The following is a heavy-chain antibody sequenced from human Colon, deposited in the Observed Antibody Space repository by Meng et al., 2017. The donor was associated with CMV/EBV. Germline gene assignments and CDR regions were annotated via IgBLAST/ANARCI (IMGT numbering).Heavy chain of an antibody. Sequence: GSLKISCEASGFPFGNFAMHWVRQVPGKGLDWVALISKDGDIKYYADSVRGRFSISRDNSKNTMYLEMNSLRPDDTALYYCATTAGVARPFDYWGQGTLVTVSS. D-gene: IGHD2-15*01. CDR3: ATTAGVARPFDY. V-gene: IGHV3-30-3*01. J-gene: IGHJ4*02. CDR1: GFPFGNFA. CDR2: ISKDGDIK.